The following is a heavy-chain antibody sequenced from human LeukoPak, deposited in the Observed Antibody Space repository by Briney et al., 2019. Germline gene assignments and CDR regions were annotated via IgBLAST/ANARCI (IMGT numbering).Heavy chain of an antibody. CDR1: GYTFTGYY. D-gene: IGHD3-22*01. CDR3: ARVPRRYYDSSGYYYTYYFDY. J-gene: IGHJ4*02. Sequence: GASVKVSCKASGYTFTGYYMHWVRQAPGQGIEWMGWINPNSGGTNYAQKFQGRVTMTRDTSISTAYMELSRLRSDDTAVYYCARVPRRYYDSSGYYYTYYFDYWGQGTLVTVSS. CDR2: INPNSGGT. V-gene: IGHV1-2*02.